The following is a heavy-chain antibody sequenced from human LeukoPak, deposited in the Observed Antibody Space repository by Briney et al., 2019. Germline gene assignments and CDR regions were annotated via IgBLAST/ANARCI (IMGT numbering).Heavy chain of an antibody. CDR2: IYYSGST. D-gene: IGHD2-2*03. Sequence: SETLSLTCAVYGWSFNDYYWSWIRQPPGKGLEWIGYIYYSGSTNYNPSLKSRVTISVDTSKNQFSLKLSSVTAADTAVYYCARDGYCSSTSCRHDAFDIWGQGTMVTVSS. CDR1: GWSFNDYY. CDR3: ARDGYCSSTSCRHDAFDI. V-gene: IGHV4-59*01. J-gene: IGHJ3*02.